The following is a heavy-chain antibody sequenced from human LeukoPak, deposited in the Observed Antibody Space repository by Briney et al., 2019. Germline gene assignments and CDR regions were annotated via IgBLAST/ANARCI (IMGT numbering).Heavy chain of an antibody. J-gene: IGHJ5*02. CDR3: ARGGIKWELGNWFDP. CDR2: IYHSGST. Sequence: PSETLSLTCAVPGRSISSGGYSWSWIRQPPGKGLEWIGYIYHSGSTYYNPSLKSRVTISVDKSKNQFSLKLNSVTAADTAVYYCARGGIKWELGNWFDPWGQGTLVTVSS. CDR1: GRSISSGGYS. D-gene: IGHD1-26*01. V-gene: IGHV4-30-2*01.